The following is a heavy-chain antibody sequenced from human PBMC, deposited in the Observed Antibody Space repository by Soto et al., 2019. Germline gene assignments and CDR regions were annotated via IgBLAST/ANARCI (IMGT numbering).Heavy chain of an antibody. Sequence: SETLSLTCTVSGGSISSSSYYWGWIRQPPWRGLEWIGSIYYSGSTYYNPSLKSRVTISVDTSKNQFSLKLSSVTAADTAVYYSARYGRYCSSNRCSGRITMVRGGVTWFLHWGQRXLVTVYS. V-gene: IGHV4-39*01. J-gene: IGHJ5*02. CDR1: GGSISSSSYY. CDR3: ARYGRYCSSNRCSGRITMVRGGVTWFLH. CDR2: IYYSGST. D-gene: IGHD2-2*01.